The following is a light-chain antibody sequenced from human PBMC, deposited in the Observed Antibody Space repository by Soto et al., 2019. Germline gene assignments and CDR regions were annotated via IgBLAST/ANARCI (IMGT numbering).Light chain of an antibody. CDR3: SSYASSNWYV. Sequence: QSALTQPPSASGSPGQSVTISCTGTNSDVGGYNYVSWYQQYPGKAPKLIIYEVNERPSGVPDRFSGPKSGNTASLTVSGLQTADEADYYCSSYASSNWYVFGNGTKVXXL. CDR2: EVN. J-gene: IGLJ1*01. V-gene: IGLV2-8*01. CDR1: NSDVGGYNY.